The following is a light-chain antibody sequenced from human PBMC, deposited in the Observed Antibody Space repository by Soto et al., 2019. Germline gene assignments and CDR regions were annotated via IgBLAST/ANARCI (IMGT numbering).Light chain of an antibody. Sequence: EIVMTQSPATLALSPGERATLSCRASQSVSSYLAWYQQKPGQAPRLLIYDASNRATGIPDRFSGSGSGTDFTLTIRRLEPEDFALYYCQQYDDWLRLTFGGGTKVDNK. CDR1: QSVSSY. V-gene: IGKV3-11*01. CDR3: QQYDDWLRLT. J-gene: IGKJ4*01. CDR2: DAS.